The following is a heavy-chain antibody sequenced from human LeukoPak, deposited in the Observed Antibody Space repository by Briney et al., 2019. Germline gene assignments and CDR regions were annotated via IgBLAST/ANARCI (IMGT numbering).Heavy chain of an antibody. CDR3: AKRGYSGSDAFDM. CDR1: GFTFSSYE. CDR2: ISSSGSTI. Sequence: PGGSLRLSCAASGFTFSSYEMNWVRQAPGKGLEWVSYISSSGSTIYYADSGKGRFTISRDNAKNSLYLQMNSLRAEDTAVYYCAKRGYSGSDAFDMWGQGTMVTVSS. D-gene: IGHD5-12*01. J-gene: IGHJ3*02. V-gene: IGHV3-48*03.